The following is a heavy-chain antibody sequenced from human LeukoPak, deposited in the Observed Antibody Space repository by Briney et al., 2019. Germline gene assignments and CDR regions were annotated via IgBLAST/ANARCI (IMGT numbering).Heavy chain of an antibody. CDR1: GESLSGYY. Sequence: SETLSLTCAVYGESLSGYYWSWIRQPPGKGLEWIGEIDHTGSSNYNPSLKSRVTISLDASKNQFSLKLNSVTAADTAVYYCASFGYDILTGLSYFQHWGQGTLVTVSS. CDR2: IDHTGSS. J-gene: IGHJ1*01. CDR3: ASFGYDILTGLSYFQH. D-gene: IGHD3-9*01. V-gene: IGHV4-34*01.